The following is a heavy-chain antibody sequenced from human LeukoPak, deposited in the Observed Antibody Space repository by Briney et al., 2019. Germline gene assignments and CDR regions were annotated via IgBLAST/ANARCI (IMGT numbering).Heavy chain of an antibody. CDR3: ARVSGGSYYGDSDY. D-gene: IGHD1-26*01. V-gene: IGHV3-20*01. CDR2: INWNGAST. J-gene: IGHJ4*02. CDR1: GFTFDDYG. Sequence: GGSLRLSCAASGFTFDDYGMSWVHQAPGKGLEWVSGINWNGASTGYGDSVKGRFTISRDNAKNSLYLQMNSLRADDTALYLCARVSGGSYYGDSDYWGQGTLVTVSS.